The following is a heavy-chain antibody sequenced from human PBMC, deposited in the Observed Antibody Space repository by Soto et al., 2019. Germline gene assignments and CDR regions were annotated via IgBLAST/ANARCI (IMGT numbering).Heavy chain of an antibody. V-gene: IGHV5-10-1*01. CDR2: IDPSDSQT. J-gene: IGHJ4*02. CDR3: ARQIYDSDTGPNFQYYFDS. D-gene: IGHD3-22*01. Sequence: GESLKISCKGSGYSFAGYWITWVRQKPGKGLEWMGRIDPSDSQTYYSPSFRGHVTISVAKSITTVFLQWSSLRASDTAMYYCARQIYDSDTGPNFQYYFDSWGQGTPVTVS. CDR1: GYSFAGYW.